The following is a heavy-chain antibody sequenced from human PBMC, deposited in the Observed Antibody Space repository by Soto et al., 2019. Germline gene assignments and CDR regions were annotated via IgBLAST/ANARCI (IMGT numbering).Heavy chain of an antibody. CDR3: ARDRALTIFGIV. Sequence: SGGSLRLSCAASGFTVSSNYMSWVRQAPGKGLEWVSVIYSGGSTYYADSVKGRFTISRDNPKNTLYLQMNSLRAEDTAVYYCARDRALTIFGIVWGQGTTVTVSS. J-gene: IGHJ6*02. CDR1: GFTVSSNY. D-gene: IGHD3-3*01. CDR2: IYSGGST. V-gene: IGHV3-53*01.